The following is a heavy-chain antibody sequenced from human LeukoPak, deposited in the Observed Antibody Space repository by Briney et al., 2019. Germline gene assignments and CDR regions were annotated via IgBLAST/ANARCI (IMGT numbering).Heavy chain of an antibody. CDR3: ARSLKGTLLNY. Sequence: SETLSLTCTVSGGSISSGDYYWSWIRQPPGKGLEWIGYIYYSGSTYYNPSLKSRVTISVDTSKNQFSLKLSSVTAADTAVYYYARSLKGTLLNYWGQGTLVTVSS. J-gene: IGHJ4*02. CDR2: IYYSGST. V-gene: IGHV4-30-4*02. CDR1: GGSISSGDYY. D-gene: IGHD1-14*01.